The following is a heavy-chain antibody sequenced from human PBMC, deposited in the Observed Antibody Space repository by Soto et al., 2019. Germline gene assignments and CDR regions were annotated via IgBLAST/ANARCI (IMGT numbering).Heavy chain of an antibody. CDR2: IRSKAYGGTT. CDR3: TRDLPENYGSGSYYHALYYYYYYGMDV. J-gene: IGHJ6*02. V-gene: IGHV3-49*03. D-gene: IGHD3-10*01. Sequence: GGSLRLSXTASGFTFGDFAMSWFRQAPGKGLEWVGFIRSKAYGGTTEYAASVKGRFTISRDDSKSIAYLQMNSLKTEDTAVYYCTRDLPENYGSGSYYHALYYYYYYGMDVWGQGTTVTVSS. CDR1: GFTFGDFA.